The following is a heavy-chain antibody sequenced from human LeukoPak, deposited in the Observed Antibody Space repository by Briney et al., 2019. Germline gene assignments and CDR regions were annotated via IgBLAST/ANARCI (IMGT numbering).Heavy chain of an antibody. J-gene: IGHJ6*02. CDR3: ARDQASAMVYSCYYYYGMDV. CDR1: GFTFSSYW. CDR2: IKQDGSEK. V-gene: IGHV3-7*01. Sequence: PGGSLRLSCAASGFTFSSYWMSWVRQAPGKGLEWVANIKQDGSEKYYVDSVKGRFTISRDNAKNSLYLQMNSLRAEDTAVYYCARDQASAMVYSCYYYYGMDVWGQGTTVTVSS. D-gene: IGHD2-8*01.